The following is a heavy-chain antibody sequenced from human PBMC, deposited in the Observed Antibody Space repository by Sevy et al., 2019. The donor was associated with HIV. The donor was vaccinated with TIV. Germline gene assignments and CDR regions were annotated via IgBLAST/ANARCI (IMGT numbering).Heavy chain of an antibody. CDR2: ISSSGGYT. CDR1: GFIFNSYV. Sequence: GGSLRLSCAASGFIFNSYVMSWVRQAPGKGLEWVSSISSSGGYTYYADSVKGRFTISRDNSNNMLYLQMNSLRAEDTAVYYCEAITTAGRDYWGQGTLVTVSS. CDR3: EAITTAGRDY. V-gene: IGHV3-23*01. D-gene: IGHD1-1*01. J-gene: IGHJ4*02.